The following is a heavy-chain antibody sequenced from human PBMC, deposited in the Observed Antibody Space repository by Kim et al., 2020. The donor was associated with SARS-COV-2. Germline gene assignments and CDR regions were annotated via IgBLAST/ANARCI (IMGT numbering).Heavy chain of an antibody. Sequence: ASVKVSCKASGYTFTSYGISWVRQAPGQGLEWMGWISVYNGNTKYVQKVKGRVTMTTDTSTNTAYMELRSLRSDDTAVYYCARENPAYDFWSGQPFGGYGMDVWGQGTTVTVSS. D-gene: IGHD3-3*01. CDR3: ARENPAYDFWSGQPFGGYGMDV. CDR2: ISVYNGNT. CDR1: GYTFTSYG. J-gene: IGHJ6*02. V-gene: IGHV1-18*04.